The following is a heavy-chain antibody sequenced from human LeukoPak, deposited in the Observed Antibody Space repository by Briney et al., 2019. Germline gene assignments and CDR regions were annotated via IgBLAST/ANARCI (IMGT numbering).Heavy chain of an antibody. J-gene: IGHJ2*01. CDR1: GFTVSTHY. D-gene: IGHD3-3*02. CDR3: ARVGDHFHWYLDL. CDR2: LYSGSST. V-gene: IGHV3-53*01. Sequence: SGGSLRLSCAASGFTVSTHYMNWVRQAPGKGLEWVSILYSGSSTYYADSVEGRFTISRDSSKNTLFLQMNDLRAEDTAVYYCARVGDHFHWYLDLWGRGTLVTVSS.